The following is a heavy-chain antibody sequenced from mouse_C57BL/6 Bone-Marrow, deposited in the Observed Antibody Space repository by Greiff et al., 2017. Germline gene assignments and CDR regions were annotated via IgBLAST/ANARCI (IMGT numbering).Heavy chain of an antibody. CDR3: ARSLTGSYAMDY. D-gene: IGHD4-1*01. CDR1: GFSINSDCY. Sequence: EVQGVESGPSLVRPSQTLSLTCTVTGFSINSDCYWIWIRQFPGNKLEYIGYTFYSGITYYNPSLESRTYITRDTSKNQFSLKLSSVTTEDTATYYCARSLTGSYAMDYWGQGTSVTVSS. V-gene: IGHV3-3*01. CDR2: TFYSGIT. J-gene: IGHJ4*01.